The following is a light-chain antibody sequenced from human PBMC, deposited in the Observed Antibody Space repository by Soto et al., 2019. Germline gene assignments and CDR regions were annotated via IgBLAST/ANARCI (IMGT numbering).Light chain of an antibody. J-gene: IGKJ1*01. V-gene: IGKV3-20*01. CDR1: QSVSSAY. Sequence: EIALTQSPGTLSLSPGERATLSCRASQSVSSAYLAWYQHKPGQATTLLIYAASSRVTGIPDRFSGSGSGTDFPLTNSRLEPEDFAVDYCQQYGSSSTWTFGQGTKVEIK. CDR3: QQYGSSSTWT. CDR2: AAS.